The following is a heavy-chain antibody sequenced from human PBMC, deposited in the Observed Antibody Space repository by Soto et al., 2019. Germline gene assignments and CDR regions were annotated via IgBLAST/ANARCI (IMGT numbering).Heavy chain of an antibody. Sequence: SVKVSFKASGGTFSSYAISWVRQAPGQGLEWMGGIIPIFGTANYAQKFQGRVTITADESTSTAYMELSSLRSEDTAVYYCARGGYSPSWYDRIVSYYGMDVWGQGTTVTVSS. D-gene: IGHD6-13*01. V-gene: IGHV1-69*13. CDR2: IIPIFGTA. CDR3: ARGGYSPSWYDRIVSYYGMDV. J-gene: IGHJ6*02. CDR1: GGTFSSYA.